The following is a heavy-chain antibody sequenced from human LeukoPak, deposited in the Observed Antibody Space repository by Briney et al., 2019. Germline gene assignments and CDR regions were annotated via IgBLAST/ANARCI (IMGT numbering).Heavy chain of an antibody. CDR2: IYYSGST. CDR1: GGSISSSSYY. V-gene: IGHV4-39*01. CDR3: ARRFSRWTSFDY. Sequence: SETLSLTCTVSGGSISSSSYYWGWIRQPPGKGLEWIGSIYYSGSTYYNPSLKSRVTISVDTSKNQFSLKLSSVTAADTAVYYCARRFSRWTSFDYWGQGTLVTVSS. J-gene: IGHJ4*02. D-gene: IGHD4-23*01.